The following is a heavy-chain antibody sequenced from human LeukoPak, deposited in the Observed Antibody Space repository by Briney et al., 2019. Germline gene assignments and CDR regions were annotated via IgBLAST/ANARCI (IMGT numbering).Heavy chain of an antibody. Sequence: PSETLSLTCAVYGGSFSGYYWSWIRQPAGKGLEWIGRIYTSGSTNYNPSLKSRVTISVDTSKNQFSLKLSSVTAADTAVYYCARGSLVDEMFDPWGQGTLVTVSS. CDR2: IYTSGST. D-gene: IGHD2-15*01. CDR1: GGSFSGYY. CDR3: ARGSLVDEMFDP. J-gene: IGHJ5*02. V-gene: IGHV4-59*10.